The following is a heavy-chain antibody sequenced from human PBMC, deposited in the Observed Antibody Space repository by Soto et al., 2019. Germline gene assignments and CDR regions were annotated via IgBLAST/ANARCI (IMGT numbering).Heavy chain of an antibody. D-gene: IGHD2-2*01. CDR1: GFTFSSYS. CDR2: ISSSSSTI. Sequence: GGSLRLSCAASGFTFSSYSMNWVRQAPGKGLEWVSYISSSSSTIYYADSVKGRFTISRDNAKNSLYLQMNSLRAEDTAVYYCARDRVVPAADAFDYWGQGTLVTVSS. J-gene: IGHJ4*02. CDR3: ARDRVVPAADAFDY. V-gene: IGHV3-48*01.